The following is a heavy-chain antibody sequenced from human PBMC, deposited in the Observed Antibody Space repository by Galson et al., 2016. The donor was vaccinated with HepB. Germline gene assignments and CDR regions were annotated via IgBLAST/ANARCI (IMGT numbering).Heavy chain of an antibody. CDR2: IETAGDT. CDR1: GFIFSTHD. CDR3: ARGKSLWTMPWNYGLDV. J-gene: IGHJ6*04. D-gene: IGHD2-2*01. V-gene: IGHV3-13*01. Sequence: SLRLSCAASGFIFSTHDMHWVRQVTGKGLEWVSGIETAGDTYYADSVKGRFTISRENGKNSVYLQMNSLNAGYTAVYYCARGKSLWTMPWNYGLDVWGKGTTVTFSS.